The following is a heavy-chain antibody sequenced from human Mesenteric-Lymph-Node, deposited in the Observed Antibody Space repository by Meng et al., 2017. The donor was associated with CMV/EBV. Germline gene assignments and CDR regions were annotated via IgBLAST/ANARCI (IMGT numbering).Heavy chain of an antibody. V-gene: IGHV3-53*01. CDR1: GFSVSANY. Sequence: GGSLRLSCAASGFSVSANYMTWVRQAPGKGLEWVSLIRGDESTSYADSVQGRFTISRDDSESTLFLIMSSLRAEDTAVYYCAKDETSNYVGAPFDQWGQGTLVTVSS. CDR2: IRGDEST. CDR3: AKDETSNYVGAPFDQ. J-gene: IGHJ4*02. D-gene: IGHD3-10*02.